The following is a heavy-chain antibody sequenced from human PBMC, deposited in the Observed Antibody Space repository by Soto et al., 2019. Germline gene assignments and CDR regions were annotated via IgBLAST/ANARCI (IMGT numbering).Heavy chain of an antibody. CDR1: GYNFAVYW. CDR3: ARGWKVAGDAFDI. Sequence: GESLKISCKGSGYNFAVYWIGWVRHMPGKGLEWMGMIYPGDSDTRYSPSFQGQVTISVDKSISTAYLQWSSLKASDTAMYYCARGWKVAGDAFDIWGQGTMVTVSS. V-gene: IGHV5-51*01. CDR2: IYPGDSDT. J-gene: IGHJ3*02. D-gene: IGHD1-1*01.